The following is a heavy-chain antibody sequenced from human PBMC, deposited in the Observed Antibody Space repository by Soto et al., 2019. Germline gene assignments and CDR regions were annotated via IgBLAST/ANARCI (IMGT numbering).Heavy chain of an antibody. CDR2: IYYSGSS. D-gene: IGHD6-19*01. V-gene: IGHV4-31*03. Sequence: QVQLQESGPGLVKPSQTLSLTCTVSSGSITSVNSYWSWIRQFPGKGLEWIGYIYYSGSSYYNPSLKGRVTISQETSKKQFSLKLNSVTAADTAVYYCARGSSGWSAIRLDDWGQGTLVTVSS. CDR1: SGSITSVNSY. J-gene: IGHJ4*02. CDR3: ARGSSGWSAIRLDD.